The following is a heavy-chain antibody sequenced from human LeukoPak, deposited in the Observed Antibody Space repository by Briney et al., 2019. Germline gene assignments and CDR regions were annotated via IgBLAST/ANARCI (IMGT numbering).Heavy chain of an antibody. Sequence: GGSLRLSCEGAAFIFSGHWMNWVRQTPGKGLEWVANIKQDGSEKYYVDSVKGRFTISRDNAKNSLYLQMNSLRAEDTAVYYCARDELHIAAGSYYYYGMDVWGQGTTVTVSS. D-gene: IGHD6-13*01. J-gene: IGHJ6*02. CDR2: IKQDGSEK. CDR3: ARDELHIAAGSYYYYGMDV. CDR1: AFIFSGHW. V-gene: IGHV3-7*01.